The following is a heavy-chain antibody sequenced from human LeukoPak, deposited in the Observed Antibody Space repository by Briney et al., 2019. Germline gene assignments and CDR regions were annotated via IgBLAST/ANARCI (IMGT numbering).Heavy chain of an antibody. CDR2: ISAYNGNT. CDR3: ARSYYYDSSGYPNWFDP. V-gene: IGHV1-18*01. J-gene: IGHJ5*02. D-gene: IGHD3-22*01. CDR1: GGTFSSYA. Sequence: ASVKVSCKASGGTFSSYAISWVRQAPGQGLEWMGWISAYNGNTNYAQKLQGRVTMTTDTSTSTAYMELRSLRSDDTAVYYCARSYYYDSSGYPNWFDPWGQGTLVTVSS.